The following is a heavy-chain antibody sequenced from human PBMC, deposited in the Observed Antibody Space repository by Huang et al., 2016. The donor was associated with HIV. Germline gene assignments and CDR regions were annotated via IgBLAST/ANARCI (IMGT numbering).Heavy chain of an antibody. V-gene: IGHV3-30*18. D-gene: IGHD3-10*01. J-gene: IGHJ4*02. CDR2: ISYDGSEK. CDR1: GFTFSTYG. Sequence: QVQLVESGGGVVQPGRSLRLSCAASGFTFSTYGMHWVRQAPGKGREWVTFISYDGSEKYYADSVKGRFTSSRDNSNNTLYLQMNSLRADDTAVYYCVKDQGHTFMVRYHFDFWGQGTLVTVSS. CDR3: VKDQGHTFMVRYHFDF.